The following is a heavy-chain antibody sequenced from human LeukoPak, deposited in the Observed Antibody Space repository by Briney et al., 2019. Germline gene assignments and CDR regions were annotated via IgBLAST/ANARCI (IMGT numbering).Heavy chain of an antibody. V-gene: IGHV1-69*13. CDR2: IIPIFGTA. D-gene: IGHD4/OR15-4a*01. J-gene: IGHJ6*02. Sequence: ASVKVSCKASGGTFSSYAISWVQQAPGQGLEWMGGIIPIFGTANYAQKFQGRVTITADESTSTAYMELSSLRSEDTAVYYCARENAANPGTYGMDVWGQGTTVTVSS. CDR3: ARENAANPGTYGMDV. CDR1: GGTFSSYA.